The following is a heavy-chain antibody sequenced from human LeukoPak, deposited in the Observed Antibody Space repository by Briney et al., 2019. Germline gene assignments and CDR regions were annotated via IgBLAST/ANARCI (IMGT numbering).Heavy chain of an antibody. CDR1: GYTFTGYY. D-gene: IGHD3-3*01. Sequence: VASVKVSCKASGYTFTGYYMHWVRQAPGQGLEWMGWINTNTGNPTYAQGFTGRFVFSLDTSVSTAYLQISSLKAEDTAVYYCARHEGRYDFWSGYDRYNWFDPWGQGTLVTVSS. V-gene: IGHV7-4-1*02. CDR3: ARHEGRYDFWSGYDRYNWFDP. CDR2: INTNTGNP. J-gene: IGHJ5*02.